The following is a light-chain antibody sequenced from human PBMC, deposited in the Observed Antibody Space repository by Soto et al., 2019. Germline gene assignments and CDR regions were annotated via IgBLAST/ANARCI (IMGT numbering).Light chain of an antibody. V-gene: IGKV3-20*01. CDR1: HSVSSSH. J-gene: IGKJ2*01. CDR2: GAS. Sequence: DIVLTQSPGTLSLSPGESVTLSCRASHSVSSSHLAWYQQKPGQAPRLFIYGASRRASGIPDRFSGSGSGTDFTLTISRLQPEDFAVYYCQQYDSSPYTFGQGTKLEIK. CDR3: QQYDSSPYT.